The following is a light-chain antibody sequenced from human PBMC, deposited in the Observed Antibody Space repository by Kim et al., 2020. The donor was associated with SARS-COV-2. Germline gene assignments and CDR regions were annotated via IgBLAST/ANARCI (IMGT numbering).Light chain of an antibody. CDR2: EVS. Sequence: DIVMTQTPLSLSVTPGQSASISCKSSQSLLQSDGTTFLYWYLQKAGQSPQLLIYEVSRRFSGAPDRFSGSGSGTDFTLAISRVEGEDVGVYYCMQGIYLPRTFGQGTKVGIK. J-gene: IGKJ1*01. CDR3: MQGIYLPRT. CDR1: QSLLQSDGTTF. V-gene: IGKV2-29*02.